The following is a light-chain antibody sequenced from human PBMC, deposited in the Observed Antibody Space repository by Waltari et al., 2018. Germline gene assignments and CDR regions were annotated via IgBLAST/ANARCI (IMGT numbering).Light chain of an antibody. J-gene: IGLJ2*01. V-gene: IGLV2-14*03. CDR3: SSHSRNSGVV. CDR2: DVK. CDR1: NGDVSGSDD. Sequence: QSALAEPASVSGSPDQSIHVPCTGTNGDVSGSDDVSWYQPHPGEAPKVMIYDVKNRPSGVSNRFSGSKSGNTASLTISGLQAEDEADYYCSSHSRNSGVVFGGGTKLTVL.